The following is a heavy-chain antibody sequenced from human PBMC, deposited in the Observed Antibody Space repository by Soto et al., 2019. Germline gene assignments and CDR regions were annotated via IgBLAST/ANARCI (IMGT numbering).Heavy chain of an antibody. CDR1: GYIFSDYY. CDR3: VRGRAVAGINDEAFDL. CDR2: INPNSGDT. J-gene: IGHJ3*01. Sequence: ASVKVSCKASGYIFSDYYMHWVRQAPGQGLECMGWINPNSGDTIYAQKFQGRVTVTGDPSISAAYMELSRLTSDDTAVYYCVRGRAVAGINDEAFDLWGQGTMVTVSS. V-gene: IGHV1-2*02. D-gene: IGHD6-19*01.